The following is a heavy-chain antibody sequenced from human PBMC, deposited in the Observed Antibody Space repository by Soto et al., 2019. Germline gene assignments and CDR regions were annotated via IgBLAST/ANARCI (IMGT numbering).Heavy chain of an antibody. CDR1: GFTFSSYS. Sequence: EVQLVESGGGLVKPGGSLRLSCAASGFTFSSYSMNWVRQAPGKGLEWVSSISSSSSYIYYADSVKGRFTISRDNAKNSLYLQLNTLRAEDTAVYYCARDMRPTYYDFWTGYLNWSDPWCQGTLLTVSS. V-gene: IGHV3-21*01. CDR3: ARDMRPTYYDFWTGYLNWSDP. D-gene: IGHD3-3*01. J-gene: IGHJ5*02. CDR2: ISSSSSYI.